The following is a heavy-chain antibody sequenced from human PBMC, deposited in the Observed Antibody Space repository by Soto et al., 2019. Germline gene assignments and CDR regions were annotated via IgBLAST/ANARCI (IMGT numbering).Heavy chain of an antibody. CDR1: GFTFNHYA. CDR2: ISGSGDSS. J-gene: IGHJ4*02. V-gene: IGHV3-23*01. CDR3: AKEDIVVVTSGDFDN. Sequence: EVQMLESGGGLVQPGGSLRLSCTASGFTFNHYAMSWVRQAPGKGLEWASSISGSGDSSYYADSVKGRFTISRDNSKNTLYLQMSSLRAEDTALYYCAKEDIVVVTSGDFDNWGQGTLVTVSS. D-gene: IGHD2-21*02.